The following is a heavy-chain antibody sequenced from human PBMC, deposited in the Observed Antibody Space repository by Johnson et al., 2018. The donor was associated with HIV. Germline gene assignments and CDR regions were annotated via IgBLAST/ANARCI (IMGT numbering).Heavy chain of an antibody. V-gene: IGHV3-9*01. Sequence: VESGGGLVQPGRSLRLSCAASGFTFDDYAMHWVRQAPGKGLEWVSGISWNSGSIGYADSVKGRFTISRDNAKNSLYLQMNSLRAEDTAVYYCARKQWLEIPSDALDVWGQGTMVTVSS. D-gene: IGHD6-19*01. J-gene: IGHJ3*01. CDR2: ISWNSGSI. CDR3: ARKQWLEIPSDALDV. CDR1: GFTFDDYA.